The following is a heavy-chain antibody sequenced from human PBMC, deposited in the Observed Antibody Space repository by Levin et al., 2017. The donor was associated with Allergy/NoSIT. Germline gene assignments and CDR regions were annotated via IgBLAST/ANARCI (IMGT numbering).Heavy chain of an antibody. Sequence: ASVKVSCKASGYSLSNFGLTWVRQAPGQGLEWMGWISPYNGDTKYAQKLQGRVTMTADTSTSTAYMELRGLRSDDTAVYYCAREMAETAADTLDIWGQGTMVTVSS. V-gene: IGHV1-18*01. CDR1: GYSLSNFG. CDR2: ISPYNGDT. CDR3: AREMAETAADTLDI. J-gene: IGHJ3*02. D-gene: IGHD2-8*01.